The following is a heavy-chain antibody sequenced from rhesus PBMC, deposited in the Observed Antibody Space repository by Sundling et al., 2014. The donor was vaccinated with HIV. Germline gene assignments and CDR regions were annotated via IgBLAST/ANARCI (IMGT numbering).Heavy chain of an antibody. CDR3: APLLHV. J-gene: IGHJ5-1*01. CDR1: GYTFSSYS. V-gene: IGHV1-200*01. CDR2: INPKNGNT. Sequence: QVQLVQSGAEVKKPGASVKLSCKASGYTFSSYSINWVRQAPGQGLEWMGWINPKNGNTGYAQKFQGRVTMTRDTSTSTAYMELSSLRSEDTAVYYCAPLLHVWGPESWSPSPQ.